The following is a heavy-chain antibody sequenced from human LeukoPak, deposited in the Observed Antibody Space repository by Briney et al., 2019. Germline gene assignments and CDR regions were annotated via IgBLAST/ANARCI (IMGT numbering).Heavy chain of an antibody. CDR2: INPNSGGT. Sequence: ASLWVSSEASGYTFTAYFMHCGPQAPGQGREWRGWINPNSGGTNYAQKFQGRVTTTRDTSISTAYMELSRLRSDDTAVYSCARVPNDILTGLWEYYFDYWGQGTLVTVSS. D-gene: IGHD3-9*01. CDR1: GYTFTAYF. CDR3: ARVPNDILTGLWEYYFDY. J-gene: IGHJ4*02. V-gene: IGHV1-2*02.